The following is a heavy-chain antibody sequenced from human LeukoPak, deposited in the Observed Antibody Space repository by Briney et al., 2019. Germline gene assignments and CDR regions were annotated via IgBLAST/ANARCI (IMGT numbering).Heavy chain of an antibody. CDR2: ISGSGGST. Sequence: PGGSLRLSCAASGFTFSSYAMSWVRQAPGKGLEWVSAISGSGGSTYYADSVKGRFTISRDNSKNTLYPQMNSLRAEDTAVYYCAKDYDILTGYTGDYFDYWGQGTLVTVSS. CDR1: GFTFSSYA. D-gene: IGHD3-9*01. CDR3: AKDYDILTGYTGDYFDY. J-gene: IGHJ4*02. V-gene: IGHV3-23*01.